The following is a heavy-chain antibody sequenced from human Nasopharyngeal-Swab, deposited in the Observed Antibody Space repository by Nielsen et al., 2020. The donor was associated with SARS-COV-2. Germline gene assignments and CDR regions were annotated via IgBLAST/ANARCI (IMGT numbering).Heavy chain of an antibody. CDR3: ARRDVSGSYYNVVLFDN. Sequence: ASVKVSCKVPGYTFTDYGLNWVRQAPGQGLEWMGWINTNTGNPTYAQGFTGRFVFSLDTSVSTAYLQISSLKTEDSAVYYCARRDVSGSYYNVVLFDNWGQGTLVTVSS. J-gene: IGHJ4*02. D-gene: IGHD3-10*01. CDR2: INTNTGNP. V-gene: IGHV7-4-1*02. CDR1: GYTFTDYG.